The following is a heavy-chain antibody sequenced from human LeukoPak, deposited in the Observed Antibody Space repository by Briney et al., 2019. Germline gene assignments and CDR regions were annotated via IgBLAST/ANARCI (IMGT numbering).Heavy chain of an antibody. D-gene: IGHD3-9*01. CDR1: GYTFTSYG. J-gene: IGHJ4*02. V-gene: IGHV1-18*01. Sequence: GASVKVSCKASGYTFTSYGISWVRQAPGQGLEWMGWISAYNGNTNYAQKLQGRVTMTTDTSTSTAYMELRSLRSDDTAVYYCARDRNTLDILTGYHVDIDYWGQGTLVTVSS. CDR3: ARDRNTLDILTGYHVDIDY. CDR2: ISAYNGNT.